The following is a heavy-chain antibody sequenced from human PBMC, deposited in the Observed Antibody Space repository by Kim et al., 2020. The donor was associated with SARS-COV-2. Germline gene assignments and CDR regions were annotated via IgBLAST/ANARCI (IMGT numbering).Heavy chain of an antibody. V-gene: IGHV3-15*01. CDR2: IKSKTDGGTT. D-gene: IGHD3-3*01. J-gene: IGHJ6*02. CDR3: TTFRSGAYYYYGMDV. Sequence: GGSLRLSCAASGFTFSNAWMSWVRQAPGKGLEWVGRIKSKTDGGTTDYAAPVKGRFTISRDDSKNTLYLQMNSLKTEDTAVYYCTTFRSGAYYYYGMDVWGQGTTVTVSS. CDR1: GFTFSNAW.